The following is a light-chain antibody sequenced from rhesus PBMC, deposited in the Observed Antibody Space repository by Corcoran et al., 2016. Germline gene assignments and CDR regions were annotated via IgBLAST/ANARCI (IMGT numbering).Light chain of an antibody. J-gene: IGKJ4*01. Sequence: DIQMTQSPSSLSASVGDRVTITCRASQGITNDLAWSQQKPGETPKLLIYEASSLQRWIPSRFSGSGSGTYFTLTLSRLQPEDFATYYCQPYYSTPLTFGGGTKVEIK. CDR2: EAS. V-gene: IGKV1-25*01. CDR3: QPYYSTPLT. CDR1: QGITND.